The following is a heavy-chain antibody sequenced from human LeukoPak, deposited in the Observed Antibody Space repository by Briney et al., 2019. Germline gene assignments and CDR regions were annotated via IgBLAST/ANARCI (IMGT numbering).Heavy chain of an antibody. CDR3: FVRAVGSRDY. V-gene: IGHV3-21*01. CDR2: INSNSNYI. D-gene: IGHD3-10*02. J-gene: IGHJ4*02. Sequence: PGGSLRLSCAASGFTFSTYTMNWVRQAPGKGLEGVSSINSNSNYIHSAESVKGRFTNSGDNAKSSLYLQMNSLRADDTAVYYCFVRAVGSRDYWGQGTLVTVSS. CDR1: GFTFSTYT.